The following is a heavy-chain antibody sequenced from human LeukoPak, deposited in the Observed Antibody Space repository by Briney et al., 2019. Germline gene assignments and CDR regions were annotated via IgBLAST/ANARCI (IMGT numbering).Heavy chain of an antibody. CDR3: AKDPGGPDFYYYYMDV. CDR2: IWYDGSNK. V-gene: IGHV3-33*06. CDR1: GFTFSSYG. J-gene: IGHJ6*03. Sequence: PGGSLRLSCAASGFTFSSYGMHWVRQAPGKGLEWVAVIWYDGSNKYYADSVKGRFTISRDNSKNTLYLQMNSLRAEDTAVYYCAKDPGGPDFYYYYMDVWGKGTTVTVSS.